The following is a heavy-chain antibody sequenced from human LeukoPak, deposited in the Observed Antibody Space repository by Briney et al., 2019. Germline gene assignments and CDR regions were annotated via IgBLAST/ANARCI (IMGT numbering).Heavy chain of an antibody. Sequence: PGGSLRLSCAVSGFTFSTYTMNWVRQAPGKGLEWVSSISSSSNYIYYADSVRGRFTLSRDNAKNSLSLQMNSLRAEDKALYYCARDRLLEDRDLYSEYYMHVWGIGTTVTVSS. J-gene: IGHJ6*03. CDR3: ARDRLLEDRDLYSEYYMHV. V-gene: IGHV3-21*01. CDR2: ISSSSNYI. CDR1: GFTFSTYT. D-gene: IGHD2-15*01.